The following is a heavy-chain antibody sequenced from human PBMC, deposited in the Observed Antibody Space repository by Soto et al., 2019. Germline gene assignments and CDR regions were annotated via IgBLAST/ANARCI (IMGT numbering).Heavy chain of an antibody. CDR1: GYTFTSYY. Sequence: QVQLVQSGAEVKKPGASVKVSCKASGYTFTSYYMHWVRQAPGQGLEWTGIINPSGGSASYAQKFQGRVNMTRDTSTSTVYMELSSLRSEDTAVYYCASNLGWSSGWYNWGQGTLVTVSS. CDR3: ASNLGWSSGWYN. J-gene: IGHJ4*02. CDR2: INPSGGSA. D-gene: IGHD6-19*01. V-gene: IGHV1-46*01.